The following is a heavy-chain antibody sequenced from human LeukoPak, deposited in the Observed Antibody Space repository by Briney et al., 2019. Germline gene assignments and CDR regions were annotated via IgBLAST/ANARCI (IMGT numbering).Heavy chain of an antibody. D-gene: IGHD1-26*01. CDR3: ARDKVVGATLFDY. CDR1: GFTFSSYW. V-gene: IGHV3-7*01. J-gene: IGHJ4*02. Sequence: GGSLRLSCAASGFTFSSYWMSWVRQAPGKGLEWVANIKQDGSDKYYVDSVKGRFTISRDNAKNSVYLQMNSLRAEDAAVYYCARDKVVGATLFDYWGQGTLVTVSS. CDR2: IKQDGSDK.